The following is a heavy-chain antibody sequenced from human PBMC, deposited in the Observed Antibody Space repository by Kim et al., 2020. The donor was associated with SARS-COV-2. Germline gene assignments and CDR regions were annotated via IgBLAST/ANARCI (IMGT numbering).Heavy chain of an antibody. V-gene: IGHV4-59*08. CDR3: AGHARTGLVPRIYYYYGMDV. D-gene: IGHD6-19*01. CDR2: IYYSGST. CDR1: GGSISSYY. Sequence: SETLSLTCTVSGGSISSYYWSWIRQPPGKGLEWIGYIYYSGSTNYNPSLKSRVTISVDTSKNQFSLKLSSVTAADTAVYYCAGHARTGLVPRIYYYYGMDVWGQGTTVTVSS. J-gene: IGHJ6*02.